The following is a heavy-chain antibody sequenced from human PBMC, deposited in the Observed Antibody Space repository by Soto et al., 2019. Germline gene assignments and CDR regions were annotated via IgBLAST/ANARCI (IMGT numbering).Heavy chain of an antibody. CDR2: ISSSSSYT. J-gene: IGHJ4*02. V-gene: IGHV3-21*01. CDR1: GFTFSSYS. Sequence: GGSLRLSCAASGFTFSSYSMNWVRQAPGKGLEWVSSISSSSSYTYYADSVKGRFTISRDNAKNSLYLQMNSLRAEDTAVYYCARGPRATIDYWGQGTLVTVSS. CDR3: ARGPRATIDY.